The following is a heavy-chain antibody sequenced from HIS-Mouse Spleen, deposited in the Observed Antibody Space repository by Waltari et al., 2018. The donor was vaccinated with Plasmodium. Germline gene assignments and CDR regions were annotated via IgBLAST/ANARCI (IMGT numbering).Heavy chain of an antibody. D-gene: IGHD3-10*01. CDR2: IYYSGST. V-gene: IGHV4-59*01. J-gene: IGHJ3*02. CDR1: GGSISSYY. CDR3: ARDRLGRGAFDI. Sequence: QVQLQESGPGLVKPSETLSLTCTVSGGSISSYYWSCIRQPPGKGLEWIGYIYYSGSTNYNPSLKSRVTISVDTSKNQFSLKLSSVTAADTAVYYCARDRLGRGAFDIWGQGTMVTVSS.